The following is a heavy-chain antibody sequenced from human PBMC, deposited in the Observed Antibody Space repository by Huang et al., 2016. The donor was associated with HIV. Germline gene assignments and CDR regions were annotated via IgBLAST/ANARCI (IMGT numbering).Heavy chain of an antibody. V-gene: IGHV4-34*02. Sequence: QVQLEQWGAGLLKASETLSLTCAVYGGSFSGYYWHWLRQAPGKGLEWVGEINHSGNTNYNPALKRRVNMAVDTSKSQFSLYLTSLSAADTGTYFCARRYNSRRDYWGRGTLVTVHS. D-gene: IGHD3-22*01. CDR2: INHSGNT. J-gene: IGHJ4*02. CDR3: ARRYNSRRDY. CDR1: GGSFSGYY.